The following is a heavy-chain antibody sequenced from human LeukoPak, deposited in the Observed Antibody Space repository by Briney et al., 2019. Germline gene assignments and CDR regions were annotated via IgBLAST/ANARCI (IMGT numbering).Heavy chain of an antibody. CDR2: IYHSGST. V-gene: IGHV4-30-2*01. CDR1: GGSISSGGYY. J-gene: IGHJ5*02. Sequence: SETLSLTCTVSGGSISSGGYYWSWIRQPPGKGLEWIGYIYHSGSTYYNPSLKSRVTISVDRSKNQFSLKLSSVTAADTAVYYCARDEARIRFRELFRRGRFDPWGQGTLVTVSS. D-gene: IGHD3-10*01. CDR3: ARDEARIRFRELFRRGRFDP.